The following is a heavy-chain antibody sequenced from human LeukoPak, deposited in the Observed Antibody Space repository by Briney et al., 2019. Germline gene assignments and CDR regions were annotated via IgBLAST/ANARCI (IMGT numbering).Heavy chain of an antibody. D-gene: IGHD2-2*01. Sequence: GGSLRLSCAASGFTFSSYAMTWVRQAPGKGLEWVSVVLGNGRITYYADSVKGRFTVSRDNSKNALYLQMNSLRAEDTAVYYCAKDRVGSDGKYHSDSWGQGTLVTVSS. V-gene: IGHV3-23*01. J-gene: IGHJ4*02. CDR1: GFTFSSYA. CDR2: VLGNGRIT. CDR3: AKDRVGSDGKYHSDS.